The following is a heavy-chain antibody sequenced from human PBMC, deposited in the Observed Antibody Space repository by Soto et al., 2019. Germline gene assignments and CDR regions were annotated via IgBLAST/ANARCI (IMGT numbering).Heavy chain of an antibody. Sequence: SVKVSCKDSGGTFSSYRINWVRQAPGQGLEWVGGIVPIYRTADYAQKFQGRVTITADESARTAYLEVRSLKSQDTAVYYCARDSGAKLSSSWGQGTLVTVPS. CDR2: IVPIYRTA. CDR3: ARDSGAKLSSS. CDR1: GGTFSSYR. D-gene: IGHD6-13*01. J-gene: IGHJ4*02. V-gene: IGHV1-69*13.